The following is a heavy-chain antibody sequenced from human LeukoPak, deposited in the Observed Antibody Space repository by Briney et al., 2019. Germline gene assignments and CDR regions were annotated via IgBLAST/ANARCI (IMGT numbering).Heavy chain of an antibody. CDR2: IKQDGSEK. CDR3: ARRVTAILVNDAFDI. CDR1: GFTFSSYW. D-gene: IGHD2-21*02. J-gene: IGHJ3*02. Sequence: GGPLRLSCAAPGFTFSSYWMSWVRQAPGKGLESVANIKQDGSEKYYVDSVKGRFTISRDNAKNSLYLQMASLRAEDTAVYYCARRVTAILVNDAFDIWGQGTMVTVSS. V-gene: IGHV3-7*01.